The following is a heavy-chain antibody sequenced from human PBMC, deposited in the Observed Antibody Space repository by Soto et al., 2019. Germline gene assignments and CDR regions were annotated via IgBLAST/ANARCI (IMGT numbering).Heavy chain of an antibody. J-gene: IGHJ3*01. CDR1: GFTFSSYW. V-gene: IGHV3-7*04. Sequence: PGGSLRLSCAAAGFTFSSYWMSWGRQAPWKGLEWVANIKPDGSEKWYVDSVKGRFTISRDNAKNSLFLQMNSLKVEDTAVYYCARGDYYDSSGPFSDAFDVWGQGTMVTVSS. CDR3: ARGDYYDSSGPFSDAFDV. CDR2: IKPDGSEK. D-gene: IGHD3-22*01.